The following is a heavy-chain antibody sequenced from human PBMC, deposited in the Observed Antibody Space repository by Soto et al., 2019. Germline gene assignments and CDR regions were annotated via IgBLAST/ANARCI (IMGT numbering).Heavy chain of an antibody. V-gene: IGHV4-34*01. D-gene: IGHD1-26*01. CDR2: INHTGST. J-gene: IGHJ5*02. CDR1: GESFSCYY. CDR3: ASMGRRHNWFDP. Sequence: QVQLQQWGAGLLKPSETLSLTCAVYGESFSCYYWSWIRQPPGKGLEWIGEINHTGSTNYNPSLRSRVTISVYTSKNQFSLKLRSVTAADTAVYYCASMGRRHNWFDPWGQGTLVTVSS.